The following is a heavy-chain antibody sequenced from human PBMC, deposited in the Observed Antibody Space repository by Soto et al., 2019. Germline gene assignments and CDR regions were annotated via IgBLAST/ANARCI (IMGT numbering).Heavy chain of an antibody. J-gene: IGHJ4*02. Sequence: SVKVSCKASGGTFSSYAISWVRQAPGQGLEWMGGIIPIFGTANYAQKFQGRVTITADESTSTAYMELSSLRSEDTAVYYCAREGDDYGGKVDFDYWGQGTLVTVSS. CDR3: AREGDDYGGKVDFDY. CDR2: IIPIFGTA. CDR1: GGTFSSYA. V-gene: IGHV1-69*13. D-gene: IGHD4-17*01.